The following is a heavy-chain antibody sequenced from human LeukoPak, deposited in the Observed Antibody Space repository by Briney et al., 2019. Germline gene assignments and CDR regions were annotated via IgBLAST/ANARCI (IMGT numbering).Heavy chain of an antibody. CDR1: GDSITSGNYY. CDR3: ARSGYKYGSLYVN. V-gene: IGHV4-39*01. J-gene: IGHJ4*02. Sequence: SETLSLTCAVSGDSITSGNYYWGWIRQPPGMRLEWIGSVFYTGSTHFNPSPKSRVTISVDTSKNQFSLQLTSVTAADTALYYCARSGYKYGSLYVNWGQGALVTVSS. CDR2: VFYTGST. D-gene: IGHD5-18*01.